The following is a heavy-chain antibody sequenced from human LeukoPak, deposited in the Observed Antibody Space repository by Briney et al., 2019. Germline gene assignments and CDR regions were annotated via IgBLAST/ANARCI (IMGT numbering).Heavy chain of an antibody. CDR3: ARLKWPNYYYYHGMDV. CDR1: GFTFSSYA. CDR2: ISYDGSNK. Sequence: GGSLRLSCAASGFTFSSYAMHWVRQAPGKGLEWVAVISYDGSNKYYADSVKGRFTISRDNSKNTLYLQMNSLRAEDTAVYYCARLKWPNYYYYHGMDVWGQGTTVTISS. J-gene: IGHJ6*02. V-gene: IGHV3-30-3*01. D-gene: IGHD2-15*01.